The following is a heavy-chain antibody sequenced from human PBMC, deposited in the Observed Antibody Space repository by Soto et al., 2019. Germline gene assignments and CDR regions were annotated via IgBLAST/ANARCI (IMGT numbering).Heavy chain of an antibody. Sequence: QVQLVESGGGVVQHGRSLRLSCAASGFIFSSYTMHWVHQAPDTGLEWVAVISYDGSKEYYADSVKGRFTISRDNSKNTLYLEMNSLRAEDTAVFYCPRGFYDSWSGYPMLNYFDYWGQGTLVTVAS. CDR3: PRGFYDSWSGYPMLNYFDY. CDR2: ISYDGSKE. V-gene: IGHV3-30-3*01. D-gene: IGHD3-3*01. CDR1: GFIFSSYT. J-gene: IGHJ4*02.